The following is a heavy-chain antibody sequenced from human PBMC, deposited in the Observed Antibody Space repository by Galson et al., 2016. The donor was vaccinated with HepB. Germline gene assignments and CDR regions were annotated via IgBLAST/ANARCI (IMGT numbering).Heavy chain of an antibody. CDR1: GFTLSTYS. D-gene: IGHD7-27*01. J-gene: IGHJ4*02. CDR2: IRSRSNDRAI. Sequence: SLRLSCAVSGFTLSTYSTNWDRQAPGKGLEWIAYIRSRSNDRAIFYAGSVKGRFTISGDNADSMYLQMNSLRDEDTAVYYCVRDHNWGFDYWGQGALVTVSS. V-gene: IGHV3-48*02. CDR3: VRDHNWGFDY.